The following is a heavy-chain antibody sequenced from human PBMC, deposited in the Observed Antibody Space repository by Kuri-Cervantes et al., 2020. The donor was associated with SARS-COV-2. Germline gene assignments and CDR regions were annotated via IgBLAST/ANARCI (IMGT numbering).Heavy chain of an antibody. CDR1: GFTFSSYA. CDR2: ISYDGSNK. Sequence: GGSLRLSCAASGFTFSSYAMSWVRQAPGKGLEWVAVISYDGSNKYYADSVKGRFTISRDNSKNTLYLQMNSLRAEDTAVYYCARDLVLRYFDWTISGAFDYWGQGTRVNVAS. D-gene: IGHD3-9*01. V-gene: IGHV3-30*03. CDR3: ARDLVLRYFDWTISGAFDY. J-gene: IGHJ4*02.